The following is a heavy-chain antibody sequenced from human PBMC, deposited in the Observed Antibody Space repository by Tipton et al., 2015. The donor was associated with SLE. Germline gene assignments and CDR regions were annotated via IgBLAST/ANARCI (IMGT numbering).Heavy chain of an antibody. Sequence: QLVQSGAEVKKPGSSVKVSCKASGGTFSSYAISWVRQAPGQGLEWMGGIIPIFGTANYAQKFQGRVTITADESTSTAYMELRSLRSDDTAVYYCARDPRITIFGVAYFYGMDVWGQGTTVTVSS. CDR3: ARDPRITIFGVAYFYGMDV. CDR2: IIPIFGTA. V-gene: IGHV1-69*01. D-gene: IGHD3-3*01. J-gene: IGHJ6*02. CDR1: GGTFSSYA.